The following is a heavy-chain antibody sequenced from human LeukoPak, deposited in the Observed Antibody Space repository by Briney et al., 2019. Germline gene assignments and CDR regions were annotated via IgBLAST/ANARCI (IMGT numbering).Heavy chain of an antibody. CDR2: ISGSGGST. J-gene: IGHJ4*02. CDR1: GFTFSSYA. CDR3: AKDRTSYYDSSGYYYIVYYFDY. Sequence: GGSLRLSCAASGFTFSSYAMSWVRQAPGKGLEWVSAISGSGGSTYYADSVKGRFTISRDNSKNTPYLQMNSLRAEDTAVYYCAKDRTSYYDSSGYYYIVYYFDYWGQGTLVTVSS. V-gene: IGHV3-23*01. D-gene: IGHD3-22*01.